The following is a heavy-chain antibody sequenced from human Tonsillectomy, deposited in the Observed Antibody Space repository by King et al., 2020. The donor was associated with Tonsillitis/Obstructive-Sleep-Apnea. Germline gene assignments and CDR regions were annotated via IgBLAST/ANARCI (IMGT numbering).Heavy chain of an antibody. J-gene: IGHJ4*02. Sequence: ESGGDLVQPGGSLRLSCAASGFTFRSYEMNWVRQAPGKGLEWLSYISSSGATIYYADSVRARFTISRDNAKNLLYLQMNSLRAEDTAVYYCMRDTGIVAAWGDYWGQGTLVTVSS. V-gene: IGHV3-48*03. CDR3: MRDTGIVAAWGDY. CDR2: ISSSGATI. CDR1: GFTFRSYE. D-gene: IGHD6-6*01.